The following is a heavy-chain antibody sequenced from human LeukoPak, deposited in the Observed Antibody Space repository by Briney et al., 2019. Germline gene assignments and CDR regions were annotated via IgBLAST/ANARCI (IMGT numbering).Heavy chain of an antibody. CDR3: AKDRKGGGSSPFDP. V-gene: IGHV3-30*18. Sequence: GGSLRLSCAASGFTFSSYGMHRVRQAPGKGLEWVAVISYDGSNKYYADSVKGRFTISRDNSKNTLYLQMNSLRAEDTAVYYCAKDRKGGGSSPFDPWGQGTLVTVSS. J-gene: IGHJ5*02. CDR2: ISYDGSNK. CDR1: GFTFSSYG. D-gene: IGHD6-13*01.